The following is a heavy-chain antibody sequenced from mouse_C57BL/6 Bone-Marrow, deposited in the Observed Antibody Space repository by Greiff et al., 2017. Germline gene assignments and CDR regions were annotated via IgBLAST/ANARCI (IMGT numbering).Heavy chain of an antibody. J-gene: IGHJ4*01. CDR3: AREDYLYAMDY. Sequence: EVKVVESGGGLVQSGRSLRLSCATSGFTFSDFYMEWVRQAPGKGLEWIAASRNKANDYTTEYSASVKGRFIVSRDTSQSILYLQMNALRAEDTAIYYCAREDYLYAMDYWGQGTSVTVSS. V-gene: IGHV7-1*01. D-gene: IGHD1-1*02. CDR1: GFTFSDFY. CDR2: SRNKANDYTT.